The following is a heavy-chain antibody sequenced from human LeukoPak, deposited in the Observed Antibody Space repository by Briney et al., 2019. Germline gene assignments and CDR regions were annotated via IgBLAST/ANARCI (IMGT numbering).Heavy chain of an antibody. D-gene: IGHD3-10*01. V-gene: IGHV4-39*01. Sequence: SETLSLTCTVSGGSISSSSYYWGWIRQPPGKGLEWIGSIYYSETTYYNPFLKSRLTISVDTSKNQFSLKLSSVTAADTALYYCASDRTYVSGSFDYWGQGTLVTVSS. CDR2: IYYSETT. J-gene: IGHJ4*02. CDR3: ASDRTYVSGSFDY. CDR1: GGSISSSSYY.